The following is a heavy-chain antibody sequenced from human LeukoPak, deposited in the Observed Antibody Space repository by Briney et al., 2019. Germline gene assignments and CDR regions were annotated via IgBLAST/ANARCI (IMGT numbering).Heavy chain of an antibody. Sequence: GGSLRLSCAASGFTFLSYGMHWVRQAPGKGLEWVAFIHYDGGNKYYADSVKGRFTISRDNSKNTLYLQMNSLRAEDTAVYYCAKDLRVAGINYFDYWGQGTLVTVSS. D-gene: IGHD6-19*01. V-gene: IGHV3-30*02. J-gene: IGHJ4*02. CDR1: GFTFLSYG. CDR2: IHYDGGNK. CDR3: AKDLRVAGINYFDY.